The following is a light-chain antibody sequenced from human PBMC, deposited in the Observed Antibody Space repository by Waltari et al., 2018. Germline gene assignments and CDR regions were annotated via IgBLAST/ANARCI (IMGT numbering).Light chain of an antibody. CDR3: SSYAGSNNYWV. J-gene: IGLJ3*02. CDR1: SSDVGGYNY. V-gene: IGLV2-8*01. Sequence: QSALTQPPSASGSPGQSVTISCTGTSSDVGGYNYVPWYQQYPGRAPNPMIYEVTKRPSGVPDRFSGSKSGNTASLTVSGLQADDEADYYCSSYAGSNNYWVFGGGTTLTVL. CDR2: EVT.